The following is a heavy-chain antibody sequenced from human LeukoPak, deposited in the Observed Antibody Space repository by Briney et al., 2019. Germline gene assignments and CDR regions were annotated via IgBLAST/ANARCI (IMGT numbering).Heavy chain of an antibody. CDR1: GFTFSSYG. V-gene: IGHV3-33*01. Sequence: GGSLRLSCAASGFTFSSYGMHWVRQAPGKGLEWVAVIWYDGSNKYYADSLKGRFTISRDNAKNSLYLQLNSLRAEDTAVYYCARESGGDLGEAFDIWGQGTMVTVSS. CDR3: ARESGGDLGEAFDI. CDR2: IWYDGSNK. J-gene: IGHJ3*02. D-gene: IGHD1-26*01.